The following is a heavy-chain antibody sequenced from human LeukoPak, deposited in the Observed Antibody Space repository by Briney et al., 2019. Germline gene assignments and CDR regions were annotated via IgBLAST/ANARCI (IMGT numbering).Heavy chain of an antibody. V-gene: IGHV3-23*01. CDR1: GFTFSTYA. Sequence: GGSLRLSCAASGFTFSTYAMTWVRQAPGKGLEWVSLISGTGGSTYYADSVKGRFTISRDNSKNTLYLQMDSLRAEDTAVYYCAKSGIAVAGSLGYWGQGTLVTVSS. D-gene: IGHD6-19*01. CDR3: AKSGIAVAGSLGY. J-gene: IGHJ4*02. CDR2: ISGTGGST.